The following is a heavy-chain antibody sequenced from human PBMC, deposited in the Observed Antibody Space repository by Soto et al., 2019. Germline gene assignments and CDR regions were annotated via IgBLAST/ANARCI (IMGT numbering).Heavy chain of an antibody. J-gene: IGHJ4*01. CDR3: ARDYYASGSPDH. V-gene: IGHV3-7*01. Sequence: GGSLRLSCAASGVACSSYWMTWVRQAPGEGLEWVGNIRQDGSDKHYGDSVKGRFSISRDNAKNSLYLQMNSLRAEDTAVYYCARDYYASGSPDHWGHGTLVTVSS. D-gene: IGHD3-10*01. CDR1: GVACSSYW. CDR2: IRQDGSDK.